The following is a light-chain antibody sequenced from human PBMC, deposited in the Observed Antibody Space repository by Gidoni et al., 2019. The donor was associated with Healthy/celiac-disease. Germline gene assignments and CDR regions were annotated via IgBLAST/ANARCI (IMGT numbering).Light chain of an antibody. CDR2: GAS. Sequence: EIVMTQSPATLSVSPGERATLSCRASQSVSSNLAWYQQKPGQAPRLLIYGASTRATGIPARFSGSGSGTEFTLPLSSLQSEDFAVYYCQQYNNWLGTFGQGTKVEIK. V-gene: IGKV3-15*01. CDR3: QQYNNWLGT. CDR1: QSVSSN. J-gene: IGKJ1*01.